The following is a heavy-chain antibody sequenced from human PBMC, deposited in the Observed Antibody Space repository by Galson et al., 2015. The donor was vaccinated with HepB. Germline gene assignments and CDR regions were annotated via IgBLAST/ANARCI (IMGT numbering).Heavy chain of an antibody. CDR2: ISYDGSNK. CDR1: GLTFSSYG. D-gene: IGHD3-10*01. J-gene: IGHJ4*02. Sequence: SLRLSCAASGLTFSSYGMHWVRQAPGKGLGWVAVISYDGSNKYYTDSVKGRFTISRDNSKNTLYLQMNSLRAEDTAVYYCAKVGSQSWYYYGSGAIDYWGQGTLVTVSS. CDR3: AKVGSQSWYYYGSGAIDY. V-gene: IGHV3-30*18.